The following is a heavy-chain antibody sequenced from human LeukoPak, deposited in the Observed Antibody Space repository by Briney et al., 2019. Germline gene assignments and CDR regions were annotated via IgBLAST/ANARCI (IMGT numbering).Heavy chain of an antibody. CDR2: INHSGGT. V-gene: IGHV4-34*01. CDR3: ARGRVYGSSGLWAHRDAFHI. J-gene: IGHJ3*02. Sequence: SETLSLTCSVSDDSISIYYWSWIRQPPGKGLEWIGEINHSGGTNYNPSLKSRDTMSVDTSKNQFSLRLNSVTAADTAVYYCARGRVYGSSGLWAHRDAFHIWGQGTPVTVSS. CDR1: DDSISIYY. D-gene: IGHD3-22*01.